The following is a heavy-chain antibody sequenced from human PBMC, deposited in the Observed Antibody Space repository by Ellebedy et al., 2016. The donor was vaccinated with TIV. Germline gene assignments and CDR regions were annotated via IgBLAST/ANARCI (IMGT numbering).Heavy chain of an antibody. Sequence: GESLKISCKGSGHSFTRYWIAWVRQMHGKDLEWMGIIYPGDSDTRYSPSFQGQVTISADKSISTAYLQWSSLKASDTAMYYCARSRDYYFDYWGQGTLVTVSS. CDR3: ARSRDYYFDY. CDR2: IYPGDSDT. J-gene: IGHJ4*02. CDR1: GHSFTRYW. V-gene: IGHV5-51*01.